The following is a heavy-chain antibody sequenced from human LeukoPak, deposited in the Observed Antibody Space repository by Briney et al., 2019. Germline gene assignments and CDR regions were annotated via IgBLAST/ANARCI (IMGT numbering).Heavy chain of an antibody. CDR2: VYYSGSS. D-gene: IGHD3-10*01. CDR1: VVSISSSNYY. V-gene: IGHV4-39*01. CDR3: ARRTRGGGEPYYYYYMDV. J-gene: IGHJ6*03. Sequence: PSETLSLTCTVSVVSISSSNYYWVWMRQPPGKGLEWIGSVYYSGSSQYNPSLKSRVTISVDTFNNQFSLKLSSVAAADTAVYFCARRTRGGGEPYYYYYMDVWGKGTTVTVSS.